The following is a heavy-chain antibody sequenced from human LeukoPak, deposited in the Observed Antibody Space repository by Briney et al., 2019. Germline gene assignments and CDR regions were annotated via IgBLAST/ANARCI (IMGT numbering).Heavy chain of an antibody. J-gene: IGHJ5*02. CDR2: IYYSGST. V-gene: IGHV4-34*01. CDR1: GGSFSGDF. Sequence: SETLSLTCAVYGGSFSGDFWSWIRQPPGKGLEWIGSIYYSGSTYYNPSLKSRVTISVDTSKNQFSLKLSSVTAADTALYYCVRGPYGSGISNWFDPWGQGILVTVSS. CDR3: VRGPYGSGISNWFDP. D-gene: IGHD3-10*01.